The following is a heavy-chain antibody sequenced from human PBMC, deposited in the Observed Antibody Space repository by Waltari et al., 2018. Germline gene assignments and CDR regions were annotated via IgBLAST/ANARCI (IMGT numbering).Heavy chain of an antibody. CDR1: GYTFTAYF. V-gene: IGHV1-2*06. D-gene: IGHD4-17*01. CDR3: ARGTKNGDYVLY. CDR2: TNPNSGVS. J-gene: IGHJ4*02. Sequence: QVQLVQSGADVKKPGASVEVSCKTSGYTFTAYFLHWVRQAPGQGLEWMGRTNPNSGVSDYAQNFQGRVTMTTDTSITTAYMQLSSLRSDDTAIYYCARGTKNGDYVLYWGQGTLVTVSS.